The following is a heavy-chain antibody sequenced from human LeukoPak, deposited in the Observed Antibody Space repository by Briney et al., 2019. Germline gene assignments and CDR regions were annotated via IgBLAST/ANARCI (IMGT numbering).Heavy chain of an antibody. CDR1: GFTFSSYA. D-gene: IGHD1-26*01. Sequence: GGSLRLSCAASGFTFSSYAMHWVRQAPGKGLEWVAVISYDGSNKYYADSVKGRFTISRDNSKSTLYLQMNTLRGEDSAIYYCARGRQEGGTFFGYWGQGTLVTVSS. CDR2: ISYDGSNK. CDR3: ARGRQEGGTFFGY. V-gene: IGHV3-30-3*01. J-gene: IGHJ4*02.